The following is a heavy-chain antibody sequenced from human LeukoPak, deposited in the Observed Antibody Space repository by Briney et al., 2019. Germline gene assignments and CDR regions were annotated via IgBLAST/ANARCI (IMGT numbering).Heavy chain of an antibody. CDR3: ARAPDDYDFWSGPFDY. J-gene: IGHJ4*02. CDR1: GYTFTGYY. V-gene: IGHV1-2*02. Sequence: ASVKVSCKASGYTFTGYYIQWVRQAPGQGLEWMGWINPHSGGTNYAQKFQGGVTMTRDTSISTAYMEVSRLRSDDTAVYYCARAPDDYDFWSGPFDYWGRGTLVTVSS. D-gene: IGHD3-3*01. CDR2: INPHSGGT.